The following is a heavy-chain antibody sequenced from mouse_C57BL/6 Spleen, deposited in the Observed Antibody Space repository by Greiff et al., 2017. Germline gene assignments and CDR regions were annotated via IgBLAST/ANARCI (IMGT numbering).Heavy chain of an antibody. D-gene: IGHD1-1*01. CDR3: TRDQYYYGSPWFAY. J-gene: IGHJ3*01. Sequence: EVQGVESGTVLARPGASVKMSCKTSGYTFTSYWMHWVKQRPGQGLEWIGAIYPGNSDTSYNQKFKGKAKLTAVTSASTAYMELSSLTNEDSAVYYCTRDQYYYGSPWFAYWGQGTLVTVSA. CDR1: GYTFTSYW. CDR2: IYPGNSDT. V-gene: IGHV1-5*01.